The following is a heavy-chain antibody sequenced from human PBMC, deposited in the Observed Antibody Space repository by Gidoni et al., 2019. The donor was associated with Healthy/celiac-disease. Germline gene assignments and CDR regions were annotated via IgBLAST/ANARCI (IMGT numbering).Heavy chain of an antibody. J-gene: IGHJ2*01. D-gene: IGHD2-21*01. V-gene: IGHV3-66*01. CDR1: GFTVSSNY. CDR2: IYGGGST. Sequence: EVQLVESGGGLVQPGGSLRRSCAASGFTVSSNYMSWVRQAPGKGLEWVSVIYGGGSTSYADSVEGRFTISRDNSKHTLYLQMNSLRAEDTAVYYCARASYCGGDCYSVYFDLWGRGTLVTVSS. CDR3: ARASYCGGDCYSVYFDL.